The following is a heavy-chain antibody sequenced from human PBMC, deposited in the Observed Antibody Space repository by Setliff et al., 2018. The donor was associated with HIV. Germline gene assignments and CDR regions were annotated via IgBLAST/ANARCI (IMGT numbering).Heavy chain of an antibody. D-gene: IGHD1-26*01. Sequence: SETLSLTCTVSGGSISSYYWSWIRQPPGKGLEWIGYIYIYNSWSTNYNPSLTSRVTISADTSKNQFSLKLSSVTAADTAIYYCARLRDMEWELIGLDYWGRGTLVTVSS. CDR2: IYIYNSWST. CDR3: ARLRDMEWELIGLDY. V-gene: IGHV4-59*01. CDR1: GGSISSYY. J-gene: IGHJ4*02.